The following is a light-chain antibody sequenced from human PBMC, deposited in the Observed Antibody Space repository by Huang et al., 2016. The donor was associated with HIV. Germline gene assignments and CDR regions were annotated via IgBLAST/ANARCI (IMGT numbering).Light chain of an antibody. V-gene: IGKV3-15*01. CDR2: GAF. J-gene: IGKJ1*01. CDR1: QSVSNN. CDR3: QQYNNWPRT. Sequence: EIVMTQSQVTLSASPGERVTLSCRASQSVSNNLAWYQQKPGQTPRLLIFGAFTRATGVPARFSGSGSGTEFTLTISSLQSEDFAFYHCQQYNNWPRTFGRGTKVEIK.